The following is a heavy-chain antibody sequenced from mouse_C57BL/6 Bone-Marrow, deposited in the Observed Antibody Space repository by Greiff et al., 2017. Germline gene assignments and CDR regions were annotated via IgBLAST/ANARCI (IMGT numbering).Heavy chain of an antibody. CDR1: GFTFTDYN. J-gene: IGHJ3*01. V-gene: IGHV1-22*01. Sequence: VQLKQSGPELVKPGASVKMSCTASGFTFTDYNMHWVKQSPGKSLEWIGYINPDNGGTSYTQKFQGKATMTVNKSSSTAYMQLRSLTSEDSAVYYCATNYDNYEFGYWGQGTLVTFSA. D-gene: IGHD2-1*01. CDR2: INPDNGGT. CDR3: ATNYDNYEFGY.